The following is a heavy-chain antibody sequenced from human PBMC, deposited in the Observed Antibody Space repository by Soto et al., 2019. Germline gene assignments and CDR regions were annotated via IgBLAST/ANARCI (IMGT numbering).Heavy chain of an antibody. Sequence: QVQLVQSGAEVKKPGSSVKVSCKASGGTFSSYTISWVRQAPGQGLEWMGRIIPILGIANYAQKFQGRVTITADKSTSTAYMELSSLRSEDTVVYYCASPSGYDLSYYYGMDVWGQGTTVTVSS. V-gene: IGHV1-69*02. CDR1: GGTFSSYT. CDR2: IIPILGIA. D-gene: IGHD5-12*01. J-gene: IGHJ6*02. CDR3: ASPSGYDLSYYYGMDV.